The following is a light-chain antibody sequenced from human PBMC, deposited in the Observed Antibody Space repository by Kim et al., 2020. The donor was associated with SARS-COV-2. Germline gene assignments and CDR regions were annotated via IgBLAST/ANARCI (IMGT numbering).Light chain of an antibody. J-gene: IGLJ1*01. Sequence: GQMVTISFSGSSSNIGSNYVYWYQQLPGTAPTLLIYRHNYRPSGVPDRFSGSTSGNSASLAISGLRSEDEADYYCAAWDDNLSGYVFGIGTKVTVL. CDR2: RHN. V-gene: IGLV1-47*01. CDR1: SSNIGSNY. CDR3: AAWDDNLSGYV.